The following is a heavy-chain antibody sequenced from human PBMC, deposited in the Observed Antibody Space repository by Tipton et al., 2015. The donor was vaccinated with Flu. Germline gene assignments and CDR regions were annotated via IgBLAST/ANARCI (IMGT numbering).Heavy chain of an antibody. CDR1: GFTLSNVW. CDR2: VKSNAGGGTI. V-gene: IGHV3-15*01. CDR3: TALGRDF. J-gene: IGHJ4*02. D-gene: IGHD7-27*01. Sequence: SLRLSCAASGFTLSNVWMYWVRQAPGKGLEWVGRVKSNAGGGTIDHAAPVKGRFTISSDDSKNTLYLQMNTLTTDDTGLYYCTALGRDFWGRGALVTVSA.